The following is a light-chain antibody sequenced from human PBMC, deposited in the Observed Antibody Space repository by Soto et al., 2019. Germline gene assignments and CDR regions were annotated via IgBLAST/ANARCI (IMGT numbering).Light chain of an antibody. CDR3: QQYNIWPYT. J-gene: IGKJ2*01. CDR1: QSLNTK. V-gene: IGKV3-15*01. CDR2: GAT. Sequence: DIVMTQSPATLSVSPGERATLSCRASQSLNTKLAWYQQKPGQAPRLLISGATARAPGIPARFSGSGSGTEFTLTISSLQSEDFAVYFCQQYNIWPYTFGQGT.